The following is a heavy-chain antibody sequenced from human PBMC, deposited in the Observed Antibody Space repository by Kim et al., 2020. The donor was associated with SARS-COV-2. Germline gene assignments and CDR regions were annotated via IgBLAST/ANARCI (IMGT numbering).Heavy chain of an antibody. V-gene: IGHV3-9*01. CDR3: AKDRGGGRHYYGSGNGMDV. D-gene: IGHD3-10*01. Sequence: KGRFTISRDNAKNSLYLQMDSLRVEDTALYYCAKDRGGGRHYYGSGNGMDVWGQGTTVTVSS. J-gene: IGHJ6*02.